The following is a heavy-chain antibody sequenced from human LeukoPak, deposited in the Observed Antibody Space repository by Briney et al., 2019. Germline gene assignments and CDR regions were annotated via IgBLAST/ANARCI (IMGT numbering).Heavy chain of an antibody. CDR2: IYYSGNT. J-gene: IGHJ5*02. V-gene: IGHV4-39*01. CDR1: GDSISSSNSY. D-gene: IGHD3-10*01. CDR3: ARGYSWAPYGSGIMNWFDP. Sequence: SETLSLTCTVSGDSISSSNSYWGWIRQPPGKGLEWIGSIYYSGNTYYNASLKSRVTISVDTSKNQFSLKLTSVTAADTAVYYCARGYSWAPYGSGIMNWFDPWGQGTLVTVPS.